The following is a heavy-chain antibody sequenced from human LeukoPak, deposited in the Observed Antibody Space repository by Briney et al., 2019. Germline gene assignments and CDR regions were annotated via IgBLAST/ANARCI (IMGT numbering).Heavy chain of an antibody. V-gene: IGHV3-20*04. CDR3: ARDPGSSDRGYFDY. J-gene: IGHJ4*02. D-gene: IGHD1-7*01. CDR2: INWNGGST. Sequence: GGSLRLSCAASGFTFDDYGMSWVRQAPGKGLEWVSGINWNGGSTGYADSVKGRFTISRDNAKNSLYLQMNSLRAEDTALYYCARDPGSSDRGYFDYWGQGTLVTVSS. CDR1: GFTFDDYG.